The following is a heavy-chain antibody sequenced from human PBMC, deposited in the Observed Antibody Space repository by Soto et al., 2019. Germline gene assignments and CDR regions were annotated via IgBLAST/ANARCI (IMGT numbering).Heavy chain of an antibody. J-gene: IGHJ4*02. CDR3: ARGWVWLRLLYFDY. Sequence: SETLSLTCAVYGGSFSGYYWSWIRQPPGKGLEWIGEINHSGSTNYNPSLKSRVTISVDTSKNQFSLKLSSVTAADTAVYYCARGWVWLRLLYFDYWGQGTLVTVSS. CDR2: INHSGST. CDR1: GGSFSGYY. V-gene: IGHV4-34*01. D-gene: IGHD5-12*01.